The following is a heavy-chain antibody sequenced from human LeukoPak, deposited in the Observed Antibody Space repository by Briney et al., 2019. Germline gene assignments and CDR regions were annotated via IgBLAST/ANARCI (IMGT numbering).Heavy chain of an antibody. D-gene: IGHD1-1*01. V-gene: IGHV3-7*01. Sequence: GGFLRLSCAASGFTFSSYWMSWVRQAPGKGLEWVANIKQDGSEKYYVGSVKGRFTISRGNAKNSLYLQMNSLRAEDTAVYYCARCRVPFDYWGQGTLVTVSS. CDR1: GFTFSSYW. J-gene: IGHJ4*02. CDR3: ARCRVPFDY. CDR2: IKQDGSEK.